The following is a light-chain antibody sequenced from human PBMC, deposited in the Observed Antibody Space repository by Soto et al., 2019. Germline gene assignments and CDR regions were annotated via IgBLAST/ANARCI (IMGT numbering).Light chain of an antibody. CDR2: GAS. CDR1: QSVSNNY. V-gene: IGKV3-20*01. Sequence: VLRQYTGRLSLSTGERDTFFCRASQSVSNNYLAWYQQKPGQPPRLLIYGASNRATGIPDRFSGSGSGTDFTLTINRLEPEDFAVHYCHQYGSSGTFGQGTKVDIK. CDR3: HQYGSSGT. J-gene: IGKJ1*01.